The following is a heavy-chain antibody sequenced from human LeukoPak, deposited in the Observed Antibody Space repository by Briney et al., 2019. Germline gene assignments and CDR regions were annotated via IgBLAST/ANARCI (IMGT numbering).Heavy chain of an antibody. Sequence: GGSLRLSCAAPGFTFSSYGMHWVRQAPGKGLEWVTFIRYDENNKYYADSVKGRFTISRDNSKNTLFLQMNSLRVEDTAVYYCAKYYSDSSGYYITPPARAPDYWGQGTLVTVSS. CDR2: IRYDENNK. D-gene: IGHD3-22*01. J-gene: IGHJ4*02. CDR1: GFTFSSYG. V-gene: IGHV3-30*02. CDR3: AKYYSDSSGYYITPPARAPDY.